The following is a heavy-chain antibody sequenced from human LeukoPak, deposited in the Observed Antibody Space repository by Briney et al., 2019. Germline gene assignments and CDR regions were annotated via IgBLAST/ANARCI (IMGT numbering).Heavy chain of an antibody. J-gene: IGHJ4*02. CDR2: ISAYNGNT. D-gene: IGHD2-2*01. CDR3: ARDWGYCSSTSCQMYDY. CDR1: GYTFTSYG. V-gene: IGHV1-18*01. Sequence: VASVKVSCKASGYTFTSYGISWVRQAPGQGLEWMGWISAYNGNTNYAQKLQGRVTMTTDTSTSTAYMEVRSLRSDDTAVYYCARDWGYCSSTSCQMYDYWGRGTLVTVSS.